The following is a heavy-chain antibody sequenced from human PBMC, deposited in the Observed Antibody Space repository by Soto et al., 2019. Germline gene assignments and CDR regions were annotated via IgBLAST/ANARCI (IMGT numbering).Heavy chain of an antibody. D-gene: IGHD6-19*01. V-gene: IGHV4-59*11. CDR3: ARVGSSGWSPDY. CDR1: GGSISGHY. J-gene: IGHJ4*02. Sequence: PSGTMSLPCTVSGGSISGHYWIWIRQPPGEGMEWIGYIFYSGSTTYNNNPSLKSRVSISVDTSKNQFYLRLSSVTAADTAVYYCARVGSSGWSPDYWGQGTLVTVSS. CDR2: IFYSGSTTY.